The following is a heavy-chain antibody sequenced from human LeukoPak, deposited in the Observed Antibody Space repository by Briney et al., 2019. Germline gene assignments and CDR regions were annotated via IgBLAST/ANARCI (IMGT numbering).Heavy chain of an antibody. V-gene: IGHV1-2*02. CDR2: INPNSGGT. Sequence: VASVKVSCKASGYTFTGYYMHWVRQAPGQGLEWMGWINPNSGGTNYAQKFQGRVTMTRDTSISTAYMELSRLRSDDTAVYYCARASLERGYSYGYAFDYWGQGTLVTVSS. D-gene: IGHD5-18*01. CDR3: ARASLERGYSYGYAFDY. CDR1: GYTFTGYY. J-gene: IGHJ4*02.